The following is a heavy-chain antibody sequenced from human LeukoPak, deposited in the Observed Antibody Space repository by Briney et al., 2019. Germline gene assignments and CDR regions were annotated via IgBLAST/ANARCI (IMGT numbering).Heavy chain of an antibody. D-gene: IGHD6-13*01. CDR3: ARDSSWYDH. CDR2: ISTNSRYI. CDR1: GFTFSSYS. Sequence: GGSLRLSCAASGFTFSSYSMNWVRQAPGEGLEWVSSISTNSRYIYYADSLMGRFTISRDNAKNSLFLQMNSLRAEDTAVYYCARDSSWYDHWGQGTLVTVSS. J-gene: IGHJ5*02. V-gene: IGHV3-21*01.